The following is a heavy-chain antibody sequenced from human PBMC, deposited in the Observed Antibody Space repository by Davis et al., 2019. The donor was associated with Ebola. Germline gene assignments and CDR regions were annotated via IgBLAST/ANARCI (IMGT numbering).Heavy chain of an antibody. D-gene: IGHD3-22*01. CDR1: GYTFTSYG. J-gene: IGHJ5*02. CDR3: ARGITMIEVGWFDP. V-gene: IGHV1-18*01. CDR2: INAGNGNT. Sequence: ASVKVSCKASGYTFTSYGISWVRQAPGQGLEWMGWINAGNGNTKYSQNFQGRVTITRDTSTSTAYMELRSLRSDDTAVYYCARGITMIEVGWFDPWGQRTLVTVSS.